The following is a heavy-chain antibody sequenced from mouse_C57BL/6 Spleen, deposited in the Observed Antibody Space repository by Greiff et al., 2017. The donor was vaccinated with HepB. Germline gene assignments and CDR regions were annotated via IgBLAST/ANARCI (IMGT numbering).Heavy chain of an antibody. CDR2: INPGSGGT. CDR1: GYAFTNYL. V-gene: IGHV1-54*01. CDR3: ARFTTVVGFDY. J-gene: IGHJ2*01. Sequence: VQLQQSGAELVRPGTSVKVSCKASGYAFTNYLIEWVKQRPGPGLEWIGVINPGSGGTNYNETFKGKATLTADKSSSTAYMQLSSLTSEDSAVYFCARFTTVVGFDYWGQGTTLTVSS. D-gene: IGHD1-1*01.